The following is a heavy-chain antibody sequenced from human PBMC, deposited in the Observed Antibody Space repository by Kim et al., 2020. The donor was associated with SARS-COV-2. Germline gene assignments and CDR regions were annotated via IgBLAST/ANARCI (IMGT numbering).Heavy chain of an antibody. CDR1: GGSLSGSGSS. Sequence: SETLSLTCTVSGGSLSGSGSSWGLAWIRQPPGKGPEWIGNISSGAATYYSPSLKSRVTMSADTSESQFSPRLSSVAAADTAVYYCARIYSSNFYTDVWG. J-gene: IGHJ6*03. CDR2: ISSGAAT. V-gene: IGHV4-39*01. CDR3: ARIYSSNFYTDV. D-gene: IGHD2-15*01.